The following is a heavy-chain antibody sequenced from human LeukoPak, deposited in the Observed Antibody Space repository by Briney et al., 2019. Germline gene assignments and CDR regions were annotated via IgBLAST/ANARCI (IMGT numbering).Heavy chain of an antibody. V-gene: IGHV3-7*01. Sequence: GGSLRLSCAASGFSFNSFWMSWVRQAPGKGLEWVANIKQDGSEKYYVDSVKGRFTISRDNAKNSLYLQMNSLRAEDTAVYYCARSNQARHAFDIWGQGTMVTVSS. J-gene: IGHJ3*02. CDR3: ARSNQARHAFDI. CDR2: IKQDGSEK. CDR1: GFSFNSFW.